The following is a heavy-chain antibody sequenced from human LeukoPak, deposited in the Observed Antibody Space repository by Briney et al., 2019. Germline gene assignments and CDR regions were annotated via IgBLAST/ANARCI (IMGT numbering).Heavy chain of an antibody. J-gene: IGHJ4*02. V-gene: IGHV3-21*01. Sequence: GGSLRLSCAASGFTFSSYSMNWVRQAPGRGLEWVSSISSSSNYIYYADSVKGRFTISRDNAKNSLYLQMNSLRAEDTAVYYCAREPGIAAAGTGGWGQGTLVTVSS. CDR3: AREPGIAAAGTGG. CDR2: ISSSSNYI. CDR1: GFTFSSYS. D-gene: IGHD6-13*01.